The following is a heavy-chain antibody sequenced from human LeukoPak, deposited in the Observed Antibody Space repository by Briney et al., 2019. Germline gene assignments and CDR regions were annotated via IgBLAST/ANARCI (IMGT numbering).Heavy chain of an antibody. CDR1: GASISSFY. V-gene: IGHV4-59*08. CDR2: GHYTGNS. Sequence: SETLSLTCTVSGASISSFYWSWIRLPPGKGLEWIGFGHYTGNSNYNPSLRSRVTISVDTSKNQFSLRLSSVTAADTAVYYCARATGIAVTFDYWGQGTLVTVSS. CDR3: ARATGIAVTFDY. J-gene: IGHJ4*02. D-gene: IGHD6-19*01.